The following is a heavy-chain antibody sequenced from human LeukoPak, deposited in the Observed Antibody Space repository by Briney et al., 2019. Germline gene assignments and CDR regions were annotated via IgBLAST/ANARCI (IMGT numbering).Heavy chain of an antibody. CDR3: ARTYDSHGYYIDY. V-gene: IGHV5-51*01. Sequence: GESLKISCTASGYTFTNFLIGWVRQIPGKGLEWMGIIYPGESEGTYSPSFQGQVTISADKSINTAYLQLSSLKAAATAIYYCARTYDSHGYYIDYWGQGTLVTVSS. J-gene: IGHJ4*02. CDR2: IYPGESEG. D-gene: IGHD3-22*01. CDR1: GYTFTNFL.